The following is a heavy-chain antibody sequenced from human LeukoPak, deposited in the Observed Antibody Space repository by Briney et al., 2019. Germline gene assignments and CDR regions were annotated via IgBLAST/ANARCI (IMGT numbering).Heavy chain of an antibody. CDR3: AKLTTYYFDY. D-gene: IGHD4/OR15-4a*01. CDR1: GFTVSTKY. CDR2: TYSGGVT. Sequence: GGSLRLSCAASGFTVSTKYMSWVRQSPVKGLEWVSITYSGGVTYYADSVRGRFTISRDNSKNTMDLQMDSLRAEDTAVYYCAKLTTYYFDYWGQGTLVTVSS. J-gene: IGHJ4*02. V-gene: IGHV3-53*01.